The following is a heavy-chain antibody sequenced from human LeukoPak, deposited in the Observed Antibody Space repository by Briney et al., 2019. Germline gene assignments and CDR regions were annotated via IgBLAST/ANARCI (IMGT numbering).Heavy chain of an antibody. D-gene: IGHD2-2*01. CDR1: GYTFTVYY. J-gene: IGHJ4*02. V-gene: IGHV1-2*02. Sequence: ASVKVSCKASGYTFTVYYMHWVRQAPGQGLEWMGWVNPNSGVTNYAQHFQGRVTVTRDTSISTASMELSRLRSDDTAVYYCARGGSSTRFEEGDFDYWGQGTLVTVSS. CDR2: VNPNSGVT. CDR3: ARGGSSTRFEEGDFDY.